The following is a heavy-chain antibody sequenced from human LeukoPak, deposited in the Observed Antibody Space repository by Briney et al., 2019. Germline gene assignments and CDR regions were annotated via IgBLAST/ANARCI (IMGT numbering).Heavy chain of an antibody. CDR2: INSDGSST. V-gene: IGHV3-74*01. Sequence: AGGSLRLSCAASGFTFSGYWMHWVRQAPGKGLVWVSRINSDGSSTNYADSVKGRFTISRDNAKSTLYLQMNSLRAEDTAVYYCARAGSTWYEDYWGQGTLVTVSS. CDR1: GFTFSGYW. D-gene: IGHD6-13*01. CDR3: ARAGSTWYEDY. J-gene: IGHJ4*02.